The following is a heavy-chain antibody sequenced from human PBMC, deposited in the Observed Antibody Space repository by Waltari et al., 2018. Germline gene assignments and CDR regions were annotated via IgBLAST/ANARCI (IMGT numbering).Heavy chain of an antibody. D-gene: IGHD3-22*01. J-gene: IGHJ5*02. V-gene: IGHV4-38-2*01. CDR3: ARQYYYDSSGTNWFDP. CDR1: GYSISSGYY. Sequence: QVQLQESGPGLVKPSETLSLACAVSGYSISSGYYWGWIRQPPGKGLEWIGSIYHSGSTYYNPSLKSRVTISVDTSKNQFSLKLSSVTAADTAVYYCARQYYYDSSGTNWFDPWGQGTLVTVSS. CDR2: IYHSGST.